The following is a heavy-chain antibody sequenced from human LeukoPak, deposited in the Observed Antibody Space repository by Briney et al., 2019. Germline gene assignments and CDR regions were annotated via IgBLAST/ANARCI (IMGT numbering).Heavy chain of an antibody. CDR3: ARWVQYYYDSSGYFDY. D-gene: IGHD3-22*01. J-gene: IGHJ4*02. Sequence: YMSWIRQPPGKGLEWIGYIYYSGSTYYNPSLKSRVTISVDTSKNQFSLKLSSVTAADTAVYYCARWVQYYYDSSGYFDYWGQGTLVTVSS. CDR2: IYYSGST. CDR1: Y. V-gene: IGHV4-30-4*01.